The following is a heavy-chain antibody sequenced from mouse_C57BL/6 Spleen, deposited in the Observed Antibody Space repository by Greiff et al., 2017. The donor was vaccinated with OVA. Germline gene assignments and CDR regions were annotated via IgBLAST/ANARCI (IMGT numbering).Heavy chain of an antibody. V-gene: IGHV1-50*01. CDR1: GYTFTSYW. J-gene: IGHJ4*01. CDR2: IDPSDSYT. Sequence: QVQLQQPGAELVKPGASVKLSCKASGYTFTSYWMQWVKQRPGQGLEWIGEIDPSDSYTNYNQKFKGKATLTVDTSSSTAYMQLSSLTSEDSAVYYCARGAYEYERAMDYWGQGTSVTVSS. CDR3: ARGAYEYERAMDY. D-gene: IGHD2-4*01.